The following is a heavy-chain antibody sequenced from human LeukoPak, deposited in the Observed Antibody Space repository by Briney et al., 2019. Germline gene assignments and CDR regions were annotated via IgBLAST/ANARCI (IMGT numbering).Heavy chain of an antibody. CDR2: INHSGST. CDR1: GGSFSGYY. J-gene: IGHJ6*03. D-gene: IGHD2-2*02. CDR3: AREVLGYCSSTSCYSNYYYYMDV. V-gene: IGHV4-34*01. Sequence: SETLSLTCAVYGGSFSGYYWSWIRQPPGKGLEWIGEINHSGSTNYNPSLKSRVTISVDTSKNQFSLKLSSVTAADTAVYYCAREVLGYCSSTSCYSNYYYYMDVWGKGTTVTVSS.